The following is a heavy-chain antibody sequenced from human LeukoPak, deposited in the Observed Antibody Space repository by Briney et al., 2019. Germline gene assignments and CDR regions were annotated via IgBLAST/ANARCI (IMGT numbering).Heavy chain of an antibody. J-gene: IGHJ3*02. CDR2: IHPGDSDT. Sequence: GASLQISCKGSGYSFANNWIDWVPQMPGKRLEWMVMIHPGDSDTSYSPSFQVQVTISVDKSISTAYLQWSSLKASDTAMYYCSVWFGDLSSASDIWGQGTMVTVSS. D-gene: IGHD3-10*01. CDR1: GYSFANNW. V-gene: IGHV5-51*01. CDR3: SVWFGDLSSASDI.